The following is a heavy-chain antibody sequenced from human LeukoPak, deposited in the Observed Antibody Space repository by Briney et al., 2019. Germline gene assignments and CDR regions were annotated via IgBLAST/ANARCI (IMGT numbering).Heavy chain of an antibody. J-gene: IGHJ4*02. CDR1: GDSMTRGGYY. CDR2: IYHSGTT. Sequence: KASQTLSLTCTVSGDSMTRGGYYWSWVRQHPGKGLEWIGFIYHSGTTFYNPSLEGRAAISVDTSQNQFSLKLTSVTAADTAVYYCARAVDYRNYFDYWGQGTLVTLSS. V-gene: IGHV4-31*03. D-gene: IGHD4-11*01. CDR3: ARAVDYRNYFDY.